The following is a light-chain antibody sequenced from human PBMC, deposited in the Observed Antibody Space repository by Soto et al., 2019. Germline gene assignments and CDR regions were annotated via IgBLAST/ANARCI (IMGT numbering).Light chain of an antibody. Sequence: QSALTQPASVSGSPGQSITISCTGSSSDVGDYNFVSWYQQHPGKAPKLMISEVSSRPSGVSNRFSGSKSGNTASLTISGLQAEDEADYYCSSYSSTMVVVFGGGTQLTVL. V-gene: IGLV2-14*01. CDR3: SSYSSTMVVV. CDR2: EVS. J-gene: IGLJ2*01. CDR1: SSDVGDYNF.